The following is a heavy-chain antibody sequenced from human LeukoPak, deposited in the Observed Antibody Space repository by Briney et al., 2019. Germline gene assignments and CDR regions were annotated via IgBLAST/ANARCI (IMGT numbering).Heavy chain of an antibody. Sequence: GASVKVSCKASGYTFTSYGISWVRQAPGQGLEGMGWISAYNGNTNYAQKPQGRVTMTTDTPTSTAYMELRSLRSDDTAVYYCARDTRDCSGGSCYLGHAFDIWGQGTMVTVSS. V-gene: IGHV1-18*01. J-gene: IGHJ3*02. D-gene: IGHD2-15*01. CDR2: ISAYNGNT. CDR1: GYTFTSYG. CDR3: ARDTRDCSGGSCYLGHAFDI.